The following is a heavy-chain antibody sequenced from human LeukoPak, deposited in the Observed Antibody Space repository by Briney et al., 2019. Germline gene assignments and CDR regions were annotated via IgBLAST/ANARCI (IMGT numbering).Heavy chain of an antibody. J-gene: IGHJ4*02. CDR2: IYYSGST. V-gene: IGHV4-59*01. CDR3: ARDSPGANFDY. CDR1: GGSISSYY. Sequence: SETLSLTCTVSGGSISSYYWSWIRQPPGKGLEWIGYIYYSGSTNYNPSLKSRVTISVDTSKNQFSLKLSSVTAADMAVYYCARDSPGANFDYWGQGTLVTVSS.